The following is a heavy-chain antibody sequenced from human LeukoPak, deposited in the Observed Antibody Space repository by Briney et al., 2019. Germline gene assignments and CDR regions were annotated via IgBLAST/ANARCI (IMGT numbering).Heavy chain of an antibody. J-gene: IGHJ4*02. CDR3: ARQGGRFDY. V-gene: IGHV4-39*01. CDR1: GGSISSSSHY. CDR2: IYYSGST. D-gene: IGHD3-16*01. Sequence: PSETLSLTCTVSGGSISSSSHYWGWIRQPPGKGLEWIGSIYYSGSTYYNPSLKSRVTISVDTSKNQFSLKLSSVTAADTAVYYCARQGGRFDYWGQGTLVTVSS.